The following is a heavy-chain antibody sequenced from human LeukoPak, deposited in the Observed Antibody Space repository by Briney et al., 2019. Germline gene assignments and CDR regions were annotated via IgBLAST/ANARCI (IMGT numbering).Heavy chain of an antibody. V-gene: IGHV3-23*01. J-gene: IGHJ4*02. CDR2: ISGSGGST. Sequence: PGGSLRLSCAASGFTFSNYAMSWVRQAPGKGLEWVSAISGSGGSTYYADSVKGRFTISRDNSKNTLYLQMNSLRAEDTAVYYCAKGDDYGDYPFDYWGQGTLVTVSS. D-gene: IGHD4-17*01. CDR1: GFTFSNYA. CDR3: AKGDDYGDYPFDY.